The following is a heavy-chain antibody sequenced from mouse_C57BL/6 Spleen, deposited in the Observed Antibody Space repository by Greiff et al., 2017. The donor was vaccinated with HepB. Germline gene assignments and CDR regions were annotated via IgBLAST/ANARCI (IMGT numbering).Heavy chain of an antibody. J-gene: IGHJ4*01. Sequence: VQLKQSGAELVRPGASVKLSCTASGFNIKDDYMHWVKQRPEQGLEWIGWIDPENGDTEYASKFQGKATITADTSSNTAYLQLSSLTSEDTAVYYCTTSGGTTGAMDYWGQGTSVTVSS. CDR3: TTSGGTTGAMDY. D-gene: IGHD3-2*02. CDR1: GFNIKDDY. V-gene: IGHV14-4*01. CDR2: IDPENGDT.